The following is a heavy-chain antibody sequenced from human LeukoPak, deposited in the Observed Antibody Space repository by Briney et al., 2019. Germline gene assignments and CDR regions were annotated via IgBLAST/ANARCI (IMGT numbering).Heavy chain of an antibody. CDR1: GFTVSSDD. J-gene: IGHJ4*02. Sequence: GGSLRLSCAASGFTVSSDDMSWVRQAPGKGLEWVSVIYSGGRTFYADSVKGRFTISRDNSKNTLYLQMNSLRAEDTAVYYCAIYDSSGYYNYWGQGTLVTVSS. D-gene: IGHD3-22*01. V-gene: IGHV3-53*01. CDR3: AIYDSSGYYNY. CDR2: IYSGGRT.